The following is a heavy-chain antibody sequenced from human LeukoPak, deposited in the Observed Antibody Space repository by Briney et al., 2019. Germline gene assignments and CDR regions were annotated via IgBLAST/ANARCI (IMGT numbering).Heavy chain of an antibody. CDR3: ARVKILYCYYMDV. CDR1: GFTVSSNY. CDR2: IYSGGST. V-gene: IGHV3-53*01. Sequence: HTGGSLRLSCAASGFTVSSNYMSWVRQAPGKGLEWVSVIYSGGSTYYADSVKGRFTISRDNSKNTLYLQMNSLRAEDTAVYYCARVKILYCYYMDVWGKGTTVTVSS. J-gene: IGHJ6*03.